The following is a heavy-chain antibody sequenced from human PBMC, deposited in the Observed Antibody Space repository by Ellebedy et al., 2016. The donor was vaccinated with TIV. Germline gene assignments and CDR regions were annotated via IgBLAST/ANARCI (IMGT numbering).Heavy chain of an antibody. D-gene: IGHD6-13*01. CDR3: ARESQRGTSSWSHVDY. CDR2: IIPSCGST. CDR1: GYTFTNYY. J-gene: IGHJ4*02. Sequence: AASVKVSCQASGYTFTNYYIHWVRHAPGQGLDSLGIIIPSCGSTGYAKKFPGRVTMTRGTSTSTVYMELRSLRSEDTAVYYCARESQRGTSSWSHVDYWGQGTLVTVSS. V-gene: IGHV1-46*01.